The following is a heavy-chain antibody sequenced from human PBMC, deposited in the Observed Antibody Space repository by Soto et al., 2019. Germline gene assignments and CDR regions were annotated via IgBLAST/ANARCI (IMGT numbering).Heavy chain of an antibody. Sequence: ASVKVSCKASGYTFTSYGISWVRQAPGQGLEWMGWISAYNGNTNYAQKLQGRVTMTTDTSTSTAYMELRSLRSDDTAVYYCARAGYCSGCSCYSVGWFDPWGQGTLVTVSS. CDR2: ISAYNGNT. CDR1: GYTFTSYG. D-gene: IGHD2-15*01. CDR3: ARAGYCSGCSCYSVGWFDP. V-gene: IGHV1-18*01. J-gene: IGHJ5*02.